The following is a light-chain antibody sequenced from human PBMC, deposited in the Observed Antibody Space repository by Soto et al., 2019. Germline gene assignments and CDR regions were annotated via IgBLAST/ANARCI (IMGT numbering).Light chain of an antibody. CDR1: QNIRNY. J-gene: IGKJ2*01. V-gene: IGKV1-39*01. CDR2: AAS. CDR3: QQSSAAPFT. Sequence: DIQMTQSPSSLSASEGDRVTITCRASQNIRNYLNWYQQRPGKAPKLLIYAASSLLSGVPSRFGGSGSGTDFILTIINLQPEDFATYYCQQSSAAPFTFGQGTKLEIK.